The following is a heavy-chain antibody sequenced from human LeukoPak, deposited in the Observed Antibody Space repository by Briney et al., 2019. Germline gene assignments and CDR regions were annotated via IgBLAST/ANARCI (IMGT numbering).Heavy chain of an antibody. J-gene: IGHJ4*02. CDR1: GFTFSSYS. CDR3: AKGPGLAAADFYFDY. D-gene: IGHD6-13*01. CDR2: ISSSTSTI. Sequence: GGSLRLSCAASGFTFSSYSMNWVRQAPGKGLEWVSYISSSTSTIYYADSVKGRFTISRDNAKNSLYLQMNSLRAEDTAVYYCAKGPGLAAADFYFDYWGQGTLVTVSS. V-gene: IGHV3-48*01.